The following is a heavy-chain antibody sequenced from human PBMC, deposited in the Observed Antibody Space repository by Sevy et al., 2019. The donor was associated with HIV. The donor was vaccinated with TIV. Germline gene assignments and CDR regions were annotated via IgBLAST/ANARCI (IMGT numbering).Heavy chain of an antibody. V-gene: IGHV4-59*08. J-gene: IGHJ3*02. Sequence: SETLSLTCTVSGGSINSSSWSWIRQPPGKGLELIGYIYSSGSTNYNPSLKSRVTTSLDTSKKQISLNLSSVTAADTAVYYCARHHNWGGAFDIWGQGTMVTVSS. CDR2: IYSSGST. CDR1: GGSINSSS. D-gene: IGHD7-27*01. CDR3: ARHHNWGGAFDI.